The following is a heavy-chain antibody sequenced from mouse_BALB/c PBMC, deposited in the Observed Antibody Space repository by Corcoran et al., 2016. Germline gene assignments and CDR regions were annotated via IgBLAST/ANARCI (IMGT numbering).Heavy chain of an antibody. J-gene: IGHJ4*01. CDR2: INTHSGVP. Sequence: QIQLVQSGPELKKPGETVRISCKASGYTITTAGMQWVQKMPGKGLKWIGWINTHSGVPKYAEDFKGRFAFSLETSASTAYLQISNLKNEDTATYFCARTLRQDYAMDYWGQGTSVTVSS. V-gene: IGHV9-4*02. CDR1: GYTITTAG. CDR3: ARTLRQDYAMDY. D-gene: IGHD2-12*01.